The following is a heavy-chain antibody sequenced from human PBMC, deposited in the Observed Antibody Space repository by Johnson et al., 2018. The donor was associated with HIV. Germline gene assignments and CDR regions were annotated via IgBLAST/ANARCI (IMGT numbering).Heavy chain of an antibody. V-gene: IGHV3-30*03. J-gene: IGHJ3*02. CDR1: GFTFSSYG. CDR2: ISYDGSNK. Sequence: QVQLVESGGGVVQPGGSLRLSCAASGFTFSSYGMHWVRQAPGKGLEWVAVISYDGSNKYYADSVKGRFTISRDSSKNTLYLQMNSLRPEDTAVYDCARADDAFDMWGQGTLVTVSS. CDR3: ARADDAFDM.